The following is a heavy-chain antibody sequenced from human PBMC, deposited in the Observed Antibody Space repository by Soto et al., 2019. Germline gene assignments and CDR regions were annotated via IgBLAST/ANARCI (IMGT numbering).Heavy chain of an antibody. D-gene: IGHD3-16*01. CDR1: GGTFSSYA. V-gene: IGHV1-69*12. J-gene: IGHJ4*02. CDR2: IIPIFGTA. Sequence: QVQLVQSGAEVKKPGSSVKVSCKASGGTFSSYAISWVRQAPGQGLEWMGGIIPIFGTANYAQKFQGRVTITADESTSNDYMELSSLRSEDTAVYYCARVGGHARQAQNFDYWGQGTLVTVSS. CDR3: ARVGGHARQAQNFDY.